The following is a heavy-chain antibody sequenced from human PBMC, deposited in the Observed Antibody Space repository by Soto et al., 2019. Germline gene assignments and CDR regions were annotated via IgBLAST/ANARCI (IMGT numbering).Heavy chain of an antibody. J-gene: IGHJ4*02. CDR3: PGNIAVAANDY. Sequence: QVQLVQSGAEVKKPGSSVKVSCKASGGTFSSYTISWVRQAPGQGLEWMGRIIPILGIANYAQKFQGRVTITADKSTSTAYRELSSLRSEDTAVYYCPGNIAVAANDYWGQGTLVTVSS. D-gene: IGHD6-19*01. CDR2: IIPILGIA. V-gene: IGHV1-69*02. CDR1: GGTFSSYT.